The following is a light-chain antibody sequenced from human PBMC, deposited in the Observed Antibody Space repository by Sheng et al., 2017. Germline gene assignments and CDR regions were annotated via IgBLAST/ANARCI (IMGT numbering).Light chain of an antibody. V-gene: IGLV2-8*01. CDR3: SSYAGNNNLV. CDR2: AVN. Sequence: QSALTQPPSASGSPGQSVTISCTGTSSDVGAYNYVSWYQQHPGKGPKLMIYAVNKRPSGVPDRFSASKSGNTASLTVSGLQAEDEADYHCSSYAGNNNLVFGGGTKLTVL. J-gene: IGLJ2*01. CDR1: SSDVGAYNY.